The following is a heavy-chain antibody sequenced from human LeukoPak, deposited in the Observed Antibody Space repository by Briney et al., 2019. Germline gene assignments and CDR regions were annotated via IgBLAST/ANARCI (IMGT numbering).Heavy chain of an antibody. CDR2: ISVYNGHT. Sequence: GASVKVSYKASAYTFTSYGISWVRQAPGQGLEWMGWISVYNGHTNYAQNLQGRVTMTTDTSTSTAYMELRSLRSEDTAVYYCARDPGYSYGPLGYWGQGTLVTVSS. CDR3: ARDPGYSYGPLGY. D-gene: IGHD5-18*01. J-gene: IGHJ4*02. CDR1: AYTFTSYG. V-gene: IGHV1-18*01.